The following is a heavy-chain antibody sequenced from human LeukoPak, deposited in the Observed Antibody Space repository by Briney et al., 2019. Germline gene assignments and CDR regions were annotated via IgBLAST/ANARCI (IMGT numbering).Heavy chain of an antibody. J-gene: IGHJ4*02. Sequence: SETLSLTCTVSGGSISSSSYYWGWIRQPPGKGLEWIGSIYYSGSTYYNPSLKSRVTISVDTSKNQFSLKLSSVTAADTAVYYCARQALEQPFDYWGQGTLVTVSS. D-gene: IGHD1/OR15-1a*01. CDR3: ARQALEQPFDY. V-gene: IGHV4-39*01. CDR1: GGSISSSSYY. CDR2: IYYSGST.